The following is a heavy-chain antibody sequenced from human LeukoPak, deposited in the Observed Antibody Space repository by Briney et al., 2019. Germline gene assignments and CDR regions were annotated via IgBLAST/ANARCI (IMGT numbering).Heavy chain of an antibody. CDR2: ININNGNT. V-gene: IGHV1-18*01. D-gene: IGHD1-26*01. Sequence: AAGKVSCKASGYTFTSCGISWVRQAPGQGLEWMGWININNGNTEYAQNLQARVNMTIDTSKSTAYMELRSLRSDDTAVYYCARDALKWESGYDYYYGLDVWGQGTTVTVS. J-gene: IGHJ6*02. CDR1: GYTFTSCG. CDR3: ARDALKWESGYDYYYGLDV.